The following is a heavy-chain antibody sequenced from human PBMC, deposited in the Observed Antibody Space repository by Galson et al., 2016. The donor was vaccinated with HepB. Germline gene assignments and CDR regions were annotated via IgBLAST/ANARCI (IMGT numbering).Heavy chain of an antibody. CDR1: GYSFKNYD. CDR3: ARDSRITGTGFDFDY. J-gene: IGHJ4*02. V-gene: IGHV1-69*13. CDR2: IIPMFGTR. Sequence: SVKVSCKASGYSFKNYDINWVRQAPGQGLEWMGGIIPMFGTRSYARKFQGRVTITADESTTTAYMELSSLRSEDTAVYYCARDSRITGTGFDFDYWGQGTLVTVSS. D-gene: IGHD1-20*01.